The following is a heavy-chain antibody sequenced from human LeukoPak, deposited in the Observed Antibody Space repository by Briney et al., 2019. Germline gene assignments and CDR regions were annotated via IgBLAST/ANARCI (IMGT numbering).Heavy chain of an antibody. CDR2: INSSGSST. CDR1: GFTFSTYS. V-gene: IGHV3-74*01. CDR3: VGSSSHNRFDP. Sequence: PGGSLRLSCAASGFTFSTYSMRWVRQAPGKGLVWVSRINSSGSSTSYADSVKGRFTISRDNSKNTLYLQMNSLRAEDKAVYYCVGSSSHNRFDPWGQGNLVTVFS. D-gene: IGHD2-2*01. J-gene: IGHJ5*02.